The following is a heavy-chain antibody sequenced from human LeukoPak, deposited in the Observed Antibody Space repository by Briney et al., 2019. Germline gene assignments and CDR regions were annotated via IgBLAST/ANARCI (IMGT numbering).Heavy chain of an antibody. Sequence: SETLSLTCAVYGGSFSGYYWSWIRQPPGKGLEWIGSIYHSGSTYYNPSLKSRVTISVDTSKNQFSLKLSSVTAADTAVYYCAREDSSSSEFDYWGQGTLVTVSS. CDR1: GGSFSGYY. D-gene: IGHD6-6*01. J-gene: IGHJ4*02. V-gene: IGHV4-34*01. CDR2: IYHSGST. CDR3: AREDSSSSEFDY.